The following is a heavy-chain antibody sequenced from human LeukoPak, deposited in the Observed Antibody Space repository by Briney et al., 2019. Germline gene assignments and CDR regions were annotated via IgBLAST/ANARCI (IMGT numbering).Heavy chain of an antibody. CDR3: AAGRAGYYYYYMDV. CDR1: GGSFSGYY. Sequence: SETLSLTXAVYGGSFSGYYWSWIRQAPGKGLEWLGEINHSGSTNYNPSLKSRVTISVDTSKNQFSLKLSSVTAADTAVYFAAAGRAGYYYYYMDVWGKGTTVTVSS. J-gene: IGHJ6*03. CDR2: INHSGST. V-gene: IGHV4-34*01. D-gene: IGHD6-13*01.